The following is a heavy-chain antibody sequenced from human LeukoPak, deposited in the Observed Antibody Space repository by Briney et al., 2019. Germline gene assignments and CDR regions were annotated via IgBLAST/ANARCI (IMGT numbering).Heavy chain of an antibody. J-gene: IGHJ4*02. CDR3: AKEAAPPHTDFDY. Sequence: PGGSLRLSCAASGFTFSSYAISWVRQAPGKGLEWVSAISDSGGRTYNADSVKGRFTISRDNSKNTLYLQMNSLRAEDTAVYYCAKEAAPPHTDFDYWGQGTLVTVSS. D-gene: IGHD6-13*01. CDR2: ISDSGGRT. CDR1: GFTFSSYA. V-gene: IGHV3-23*01.